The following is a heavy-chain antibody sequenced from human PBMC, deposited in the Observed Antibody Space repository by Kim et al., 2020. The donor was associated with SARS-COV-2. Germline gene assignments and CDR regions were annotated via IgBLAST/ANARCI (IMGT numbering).Heavy chain of an antibody. D-gene: IGHD4-17*01. Sequence: GGSLRLSCAASGFTFSSYSMNWVRQAPGKGLEWVSSISSSSSYIYYADSVKGRFTISRDNAKNSLYLQMNSLRAEDTAVYYCARDLGYGGPLWGYYYGMDVWGQGTTVTVSS. CDR3: ARDLGYGGPLWGYYYGMDV. CDR2: ISSSSSYI. J-gene: IGHJ6*02. V-gene: IGHV3-21*01. CDR1: GFTFSSYS.